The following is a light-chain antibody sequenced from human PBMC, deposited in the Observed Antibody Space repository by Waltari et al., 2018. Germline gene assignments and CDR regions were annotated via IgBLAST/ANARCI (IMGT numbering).Light chain of an antibody. CDR3: QSADSSGTYRV. CDR2: KDS. Sequence: SYELTQPPSVPVSPGQTARTTCAGDAVPKQYAYWYQQKPGQAPVLVIYKDSERPSGIPERFSGSSSGTTVTLTISGVQAEDEADYYCQSADSSGTYRVFGGGTKLTVL. J-gene: IGLJ3*02. CDR1: AVPKQY. V-gene: IGLV3-25*02.